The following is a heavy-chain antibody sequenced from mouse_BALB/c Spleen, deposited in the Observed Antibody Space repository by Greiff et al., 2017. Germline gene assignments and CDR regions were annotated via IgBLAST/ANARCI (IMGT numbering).Heavy chain of an antibody. J-gene: IGHJ3*01. CDR1: GFTFSSYG. Sequence: EGKLMESGGGLVQPGGSLKLSCAASGFTFSSYGMSWVRQTPDKRLELVATINSNGGSTYYPDSVKGRFTISRDNAKNTLYLQMSSLKSEDTAMYYCARKDAAWFAYWGQGTLVTVSA. CDR3: ARKDAAWFAY. CDR2: INSNGGST. V-gene: IGHV5-6-3*01.